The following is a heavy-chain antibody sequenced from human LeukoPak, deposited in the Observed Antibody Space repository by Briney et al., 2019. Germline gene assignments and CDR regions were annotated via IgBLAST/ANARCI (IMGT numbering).Heavy chain of an antibody. CDR2: IYYSGST. D-gene: IGHD5-12*01. J-gene: IGHJ4*02. Sequence: SEPLSLPCTVSGGSISSSSYYWGWIRRPPGKGLEWIGSIYYSGSTYYNPSLKSRVTISVDTSKNQFSLKLSSVTAADTAVYYCARDWARYSGYDWEIDYWGQGTLVTVSS. V-gene: IGHV4-39*07. CDR1: GGSISSSSYY. CDR3: ARDWARYSGYDWEIDY.